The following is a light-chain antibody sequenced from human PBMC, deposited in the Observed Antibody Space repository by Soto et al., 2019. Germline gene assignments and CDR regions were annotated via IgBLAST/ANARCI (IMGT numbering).Light chain of an antibody. CDR2: AVS. J-gene: IGLJ1*01. V-gene: IGLV2-14*01. Sequence: QSALTQPASVSGSPGQSITISCTGTSSDFGGYNFVSWYQHRPGKALKLMIYAVSNRPSGVANRFSGSKSGNTASLTISGLQAEDEADYYCCSYTSYSSYVFGTGTKVTVL. CDR3: CSYTSYSSYV. CDR1: SSDFGGYNF.